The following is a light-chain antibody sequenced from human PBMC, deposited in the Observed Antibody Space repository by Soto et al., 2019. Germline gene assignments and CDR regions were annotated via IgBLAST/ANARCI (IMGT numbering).Light chain of an antibody. CDR3: SSYTGTNTFVV. CDR1: NSDIGAYDY. V-gene: IGLV2-14*01. J-gene: IGLJ2*01. Sequence: QSVLTQPASVSGSPGQSITISCTGTNSDIGAYDYVSWCQQHPGKAPKVIIYEVIYRPSGVSSRFSGSKSGNTASLTISGLQPEDEADYYCSSYTGTNTFVVFGGGTSSPS. CDR2: EVI.